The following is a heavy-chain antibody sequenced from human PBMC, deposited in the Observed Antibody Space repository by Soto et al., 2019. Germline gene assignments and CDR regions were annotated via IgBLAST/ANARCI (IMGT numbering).Heavy chain of an antibody. CDR3: ARDQNGSPYFDY. V-gene: IGHV4-59*01. CDR1: GGSITSYY. J-gene: IGHJ4*02. CDR2: VFHSGIT. D-gene: IGHD1-26*01. Sequence: QVQLQESGPGLVKPSETLSLTCTISGGSITSYYWSWIRQPPGKGLEWIGYVFHSGITGYNPSLKSRVTISVDASKNLFSLKLISVTAADTAVYYCARDQNGSPYFDYWGQGTLVTVS.